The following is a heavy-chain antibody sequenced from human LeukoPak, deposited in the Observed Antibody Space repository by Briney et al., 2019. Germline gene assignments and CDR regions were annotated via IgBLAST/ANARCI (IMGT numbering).Heavy chain of an antibody. V-gene: IGHV5-51*01. D-gene: IGHD3-3*01. Sequence: GESLKISCKGSGFSFTTYWIGWVRQMPGRGLGWMGIIYPGDSESRYSPSFQGQVTISADKSISTAYLQWSSLKASDTAMYYCASLWSGYYGFDYWGQGTLVTVSS. CDR3: ASLWSGYYGFDY. J-gene: IGHJ4*02. CDR1: GFSFTTYW. CDR2: IYPGDSES.